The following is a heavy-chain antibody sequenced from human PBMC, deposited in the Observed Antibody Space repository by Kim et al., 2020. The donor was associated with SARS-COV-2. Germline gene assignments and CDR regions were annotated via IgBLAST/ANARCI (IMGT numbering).Heavy chain of an antibody. CDR3: TRDQGAFDI. CDR2: IRSKAYGGTT. CDR1: GFTFGDYA. V-gene: IGHV3-49*04. Sequence: GGSLRLSCTASGFTFGDYAMSWVRQAPGKGLEWVGFIRSKAYGGTTEYAASVKGRFTISRDDSKSIAYLQMNSLKTEDTAVYYCTRDQGAFDIWGQGTMVTVSS. J-gene: IGHJ3*02.